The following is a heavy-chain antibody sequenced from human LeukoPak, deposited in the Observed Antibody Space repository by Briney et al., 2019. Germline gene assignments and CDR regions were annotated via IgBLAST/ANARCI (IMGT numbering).Heavy chain of an antibody. Sequence: ASVKVSCKASGYTFINYYIHWVRQAPGQGLEWMGIINPSGGSTTYAQKFQGRVTMTRDMSTSTVYMELSSLRSEDSAVYYCARVYYSSPRAWFDYWGQGTLVTVSS. D-gene: IGHD6-13*01. CDR2: INPSGGST. J-gene: IGHJ5*01. CDR3: ARVYYSSPRAWFDY. V-gene: IGHV1-46*01. CDR1: GYTFINYY.